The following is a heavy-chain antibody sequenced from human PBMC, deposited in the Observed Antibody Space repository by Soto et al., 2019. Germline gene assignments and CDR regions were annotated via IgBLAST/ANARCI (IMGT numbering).Heavy chain of an antibody. CDR2: IIPIFGTA. CDR3: ARDPDSPAAFYYYYGMDV. J-gene: IGHJ6*02. CDR1: GGTFSSYA. Sequence: GASVKVSCKASGGTFSSYAISWVRQAPGQGLEWMGGIIPIFGTANYAQKFQGRVTITADKSTSTAYMELSSLRSEDTAVYYCARDPDSPAAFYYYYGMDVWGHGTTVTVSS. D-gene: IGHD2-2*01. V-gene: IGHV1-69*06.